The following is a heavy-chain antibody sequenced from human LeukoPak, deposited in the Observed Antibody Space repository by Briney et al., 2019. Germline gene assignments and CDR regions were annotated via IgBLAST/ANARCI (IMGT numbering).Heavy chain of an antibody. CDR3: ARHERCSSIYCIYNWFDP. D-gene: IGHD2-2*01. CDR2: VFYSGRT. J-gene: IGHJ5*02. Sequence: SETLSLTCTVSGGSIPAKNFYWGWIRQPPGKGLEWIGSVFYSGRTYYNPSLKSRVTIFVDPSKNQFSLNLRSVTAADTAVYYCARHERCSSIYCIYNWFDPWGQGTLVIVAS. V-gene: IGHV4-39*01. CDR1: GGSIPAKNFY.